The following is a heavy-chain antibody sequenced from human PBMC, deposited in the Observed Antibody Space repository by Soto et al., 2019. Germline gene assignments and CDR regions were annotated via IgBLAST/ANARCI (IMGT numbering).Heavy chain of an antibody. V-gene: IGHV1-69*01. D-gene: IGHD6-13*01. Sequence: QVQLVQSGAEVKKPGSSVKVSCKASGGNFTSYAISWVRQAPGQGLEFMGGIVPLFGTTNYAHKFRGRVTVTADESTSTVYMEMSSLRSEHTAVYYCAKASGRSWYNWFAPWGEGTLVTVST. CDR3: AKASGRSWYNWFAP. CDR2: IVPLFGTT. CDR1: GGNFTSYA. J-gene: IGHJ5*02.